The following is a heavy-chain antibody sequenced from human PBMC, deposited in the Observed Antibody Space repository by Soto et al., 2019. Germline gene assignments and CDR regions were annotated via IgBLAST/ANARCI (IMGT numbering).Heavy chain of an antibody. V-gene: IGHV4-34*01. CDR1: GGSFSGYY. CDR3: ARGVRDGYSYDY. D-gene: IGHD4-4*01. J-gene: IGHJ4*02. CDR2: INHSGST. Sequence: TLSLTCAVYGGSFSGYYWSWIRQPPGKGLEWIGEINHSGSTNYNPSLKSRVTISVDTSKNQFSLKLSSVTAADTAVYYCARGVRDGYSYDYWGQGTLVTVSS.